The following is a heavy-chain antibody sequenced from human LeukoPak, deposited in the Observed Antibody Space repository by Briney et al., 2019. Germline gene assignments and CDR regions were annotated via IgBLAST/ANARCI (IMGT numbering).Heavy chain of an antibody. CDR2: ISYDGSNK. J-gene: IGHJ4*02. D-gene: IGHD5-18*01. Sequence: GRSLRLSCAASGFTFSSYGMHWVRQAPGKGLEWVAVISYDGSNKYYADSVKGRFTISRDNSKNTLCLQMNSLRAEDTAVYYCAKRGGYSSLDYWGQGTLVTVSS. CDR1: GFTFSSYG. CDR3: AKRGGYSSLDY. V-gene: IGHV3-30*18.